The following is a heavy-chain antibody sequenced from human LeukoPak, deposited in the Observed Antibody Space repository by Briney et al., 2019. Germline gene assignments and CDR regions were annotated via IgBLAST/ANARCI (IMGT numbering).Heavy chain of an antibody. Sequence: GGSLRLSCAASGFTFSGYPIHWVRQAPGKGLEWVAVISYDGSNKYYADSVKGRFTISRDNSKNTLYLQMNSLRAEDTAVYYCAKDTRPTSWGQGTLVTVSS. J-gene: IGHJ4*02. V-gene: IGHV3-30-3*02. CDR2: ISYDGSNK. D-gene: IGHD1-1*01. CDR1: GFTFSGYP. CDR3: AKDTRPTS.